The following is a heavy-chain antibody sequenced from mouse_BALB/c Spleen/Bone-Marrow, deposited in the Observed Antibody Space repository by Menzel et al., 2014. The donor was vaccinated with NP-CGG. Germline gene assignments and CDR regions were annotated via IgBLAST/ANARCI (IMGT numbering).Heavy chain of an antibody. D-gene: IGHD1-2*01. Sequence: VQLKQYGAELVKPGASVKLSCTASGFNIKDTYMHWVKQRPEQGLEWIGRIDPANGNTKYDPKFQGKATITTDTSSNTAYLQVSSLTSEDTAVYYCASATTATYYAMDYWGQGTSVTASS. CDR2: IDPANGNT. J-gene: IGHJ4*01. CDR3: ASATTATYYAMDY. CDR1: GFNIKDTY. V-gene: IGHV14-3*02.